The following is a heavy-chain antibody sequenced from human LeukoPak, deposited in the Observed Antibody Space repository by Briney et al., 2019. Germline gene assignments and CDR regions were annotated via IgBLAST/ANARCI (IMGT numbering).Heavy chain of an antibody. CDR3: AKASVMGFGELWIDY. V-gene: IGHV3-9*01. D-gene: IGHD3-10*01. CDR1: GFTFDDYA. Sequence: QPGRSLRLSCAASGFTFDDYAMHWVRQAPGKGLEWVSGISWNSGSIGYADSVKGRFTISRDNAKNSLYLQMNSLRAEDTALYYCAKASVMGFGELWIDYWGQGTLVTVSS. CDR2: ISWNSGSI. J-gene: IGHJ4*02.